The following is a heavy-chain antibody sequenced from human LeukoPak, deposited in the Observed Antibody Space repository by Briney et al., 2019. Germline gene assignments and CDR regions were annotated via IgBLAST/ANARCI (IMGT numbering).Heavy chain of an antibody. V-gene: IGHV3-11*06. CDR2: IISSSSYT. Sequence: GGSLRLSCAASGFTFSDYDMSWIRQAPGKGLEWASYIISSSSYTNYADSVRGRFTISRDNAKNSLFLQMNSLRVEDTAVYYCARASYGGNPDFNYWGQGTLVTVSS. J-gene: IGHJ4*02. CDR1: GFTFSDYD. D-gene: IGHD4-23*01. CDR3: ARASYGGNPDFNY.